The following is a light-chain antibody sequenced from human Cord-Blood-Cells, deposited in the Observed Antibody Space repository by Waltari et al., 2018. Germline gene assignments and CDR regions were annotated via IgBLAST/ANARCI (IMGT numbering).Light chain of an antibody. Sequence: DIQMTQSPSSLSASVGDRVTITCRASQSISSYLNWYQQKPGKAPKLLIYAASSLQSGVPSRFSCSGSGTDCTLTISSLQPEDFATYYCQQSYSTPPGLTFGGGTKVEIK. CDR2: AAS. J-gene: IGKJ4*01. CDR1: QSISSY. V-gene: IGKV1-39*01. CDR3: QQSYSTPPGLT.